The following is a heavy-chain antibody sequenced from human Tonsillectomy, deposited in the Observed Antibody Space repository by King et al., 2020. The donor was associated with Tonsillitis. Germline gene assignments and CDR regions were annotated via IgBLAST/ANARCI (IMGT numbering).Heavy chain of an antibody. V-gene: IGHV4-39*01. CDR2: IYYSGST. Sequence: VQLQESGPVLVKPSETLSLTCTVSGGSISSSSYYWGWIRQPPGKGLGWIGSIYYSGSTYYNPSLKSRVTISVDTSKNQFSLKLSSVTAADTAVYYCARLGSGSSSYFAYWGQGTLVTVSS. CDR3: ARLGSGSSSYFAY. CDR1: GGSISSSSYY. D-gene: IGHD6-6*01. J-gene: IGHJ4*02.